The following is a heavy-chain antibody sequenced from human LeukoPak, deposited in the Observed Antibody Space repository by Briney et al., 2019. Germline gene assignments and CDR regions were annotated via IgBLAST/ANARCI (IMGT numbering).Heavy chain of an antibody. J-gene: IGHJ5*02. CDR2: VNDGGSA. V-gene: IGHV4-39*07. Sequence: SETLSLTCSVSGGSISGSRYYWGWIRQPPAKGLEWVATVNDGGSALYNPSLRSRTTISVDTSKNQFSLRLTSVTAADTAVYYRAREPDAWGQGTLVTVSS. CDR3: AREPDA. CDR1: GGSISGSRYY.